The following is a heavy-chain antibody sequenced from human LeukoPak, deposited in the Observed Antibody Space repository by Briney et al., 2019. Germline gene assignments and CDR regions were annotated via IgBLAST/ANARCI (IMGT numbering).Heavy chain of an antibody. CDR1: GFTVSSNY. V-gene: IGHV3-53*04. CDR2: IYSGGST. CDR3: ARRSVRMGTAMGAIDY. J-gene: IGHJ4*02. Sequence: GGSLRLSCAASGFTVSSNYMSWVRQAPGKRLEWVSVIYSGGSTYYADSVKGRFTISRHNSKNTLYLQMNSRSAEDTAVYYCARRSVRMGTAMGAIDYWGQGTLVTVSS. D-gene: IGHD5-18*01.